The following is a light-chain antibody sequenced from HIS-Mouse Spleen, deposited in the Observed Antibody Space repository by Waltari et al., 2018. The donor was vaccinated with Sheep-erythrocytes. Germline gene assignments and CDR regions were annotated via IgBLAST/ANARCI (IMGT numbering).Light chain of an antibody. CDR3: CSYAGSSTPWV. V-gene: IGLV1-44*01. Sequence: QSVLTRPPSASGTPGQRVTISCSGSSSNIGSNTVNWYQQLPGTAPKLMIYEGSKRPSGVSNRFSGSKSGNTASLTISGLQAEDEADYYCCSYAGSSTPWVFGGGTKLTVL. CDR1: SSNIGSNT. J-gene: IGLJ3*02. CDR2: EGS.